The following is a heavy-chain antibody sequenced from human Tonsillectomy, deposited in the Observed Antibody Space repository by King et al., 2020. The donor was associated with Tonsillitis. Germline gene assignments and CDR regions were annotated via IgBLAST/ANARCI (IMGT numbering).Heavy chain of an antibody. J-gene: IGHJ2*01. V-gene: IGHV4-4*07. CDR2: IYMSGST. CDR3: ARVSAARLYWYFDL. Sequence: VPLQESGPGLVKPSETLSLTCTVSDDSIRSYYWSWIRQPAGKGLAWIGRIYMSGSTKYNPSLKSRVTMSIDTSKNHFSLKLSSVTAADTAVYYCARVSAARLYWYFDLWGRGTLVTVSS. CDR1: DDSIRSYY. D-gene: IGHD6-6*01.